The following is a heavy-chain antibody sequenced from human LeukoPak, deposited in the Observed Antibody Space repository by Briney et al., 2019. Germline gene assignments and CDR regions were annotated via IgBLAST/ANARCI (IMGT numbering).Heavy chain of an antibody. Sequence: ASVKVSCKASGYTFTGYLLHWVRQAPGQGXEWMGWINTNNGGTNYAQSFQGRVTLTRDTAITTVYMELSRLRSDDTAVYYCVRVGGYSGYDPRGYFDYWGQGTLVTVSS. CDR1: GYTFTGYL. J-gene: IGHJ4*02. V-gene: IGHV1-2*02. D-gene: IGHD5-12*01. CDR2: INTNNGGT. CDR3: VRVGGYSGYDPRGYFDY.